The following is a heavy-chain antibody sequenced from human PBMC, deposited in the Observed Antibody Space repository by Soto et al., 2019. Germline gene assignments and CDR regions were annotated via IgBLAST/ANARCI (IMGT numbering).Heavy chain of an antibody. J-gene: IGHJ5*02. Sequence: NPSETLSLTCDVSNYSIGSGYYWGWIRQSSGKGLEWIGSSYHSGSTFYNPSLESRVTISIDTSKNQFSLKLGSVTAADTAVYYCARVVTTAFFDPWGQGTLVTVSS. CDR1: NYSIGSGYY. D-gene: IGHD2-21*02. CDR3: ARVVTTAFFDP. CDR2: SYHSGST. V-gene: IGHV4-38-2*01.